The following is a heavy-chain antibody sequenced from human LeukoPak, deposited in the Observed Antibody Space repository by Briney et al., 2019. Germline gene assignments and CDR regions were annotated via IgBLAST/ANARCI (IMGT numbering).Heavy chain of an antibody. J-gene: IGHJ4*02. D-gene: IGHD2-8*02. V-gene: IGHV3-74*01. CDR1: GFTLRNYW. Sequence: GGALRLSCAASGFTLRNYWRHWGRQAPGRGLVCVSRICSDGTSTNDADSVKGRFTISTDNAKNTLYLQMNSLGAEDTAIYFCVCIPVGFWGQGPLVTVSS. CDR3: VCIPVGF. CDR2: ICSDGTST.